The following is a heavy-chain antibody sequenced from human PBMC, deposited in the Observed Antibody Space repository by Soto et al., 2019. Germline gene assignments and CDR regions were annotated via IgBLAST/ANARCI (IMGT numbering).Heavy chain of an antibody. CDR3: ARASGCSGDSCAFDP. CDR1: GGSISTYY. J-gene: IGHJ5*02. Sequence: SETLSLTCTVSGGSISTYYWSWIRQPPGKGLEWIGYIYYTGSTNYNPSLKSRVTISVDTSKNQFSLKLSSVTAADTAVYYCARASGCSGDSCAFDPWGQGTLVT. CDR2: IYYTGST. D-gene: IGHD2-15*01. V-gene: IGHV4-59*01.